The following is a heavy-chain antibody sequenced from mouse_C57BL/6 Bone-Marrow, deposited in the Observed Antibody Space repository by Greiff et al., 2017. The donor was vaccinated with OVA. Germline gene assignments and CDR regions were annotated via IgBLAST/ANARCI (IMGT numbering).Heavy chain of an antibody. Sequence: VQLKESGPGLAKPSQTLSLTCSVTGYSITSDYWNWLRKFPGNKLEYMGYISYSGSTYYNPSLKSRISITQDTSKNQYYLQLNSVTTEDTATYYCARYIWGTGTNYFDYWGQGTTLTVSS. D-gene: IGHD4-1*01. CDR3: ARYIWGTGTNYFDY. CDR2: ISYSGST. V-gene: IGHV3-8*01. J-gene: IGHJ2*01. CDR1: GYSITSDY.